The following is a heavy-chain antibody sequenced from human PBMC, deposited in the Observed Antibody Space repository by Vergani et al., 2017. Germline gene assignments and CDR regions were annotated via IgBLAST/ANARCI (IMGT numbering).Heavy chain of an antibody. V-gene: IGHV4-4*08. CDR3: ARVGPYYYGSGKQLKGAEYFQH. J-gene: IGHJ1*01. CDR2: IYTSGST. D-gene: IGHD3-10*01. Sequence: QVQLQESGPGLVKPSETLSLTCTVSGGSISSYYWSWIRQPPGKGLEWIGRIYTSGSTNYNPSLKSRVTISVDTSKNQFSLKLSSVTAADTAVYYCARVGPYYYGSGKQLKGAEYFQHWGQGTLVTVSS. CDR1: GGSISSYY.